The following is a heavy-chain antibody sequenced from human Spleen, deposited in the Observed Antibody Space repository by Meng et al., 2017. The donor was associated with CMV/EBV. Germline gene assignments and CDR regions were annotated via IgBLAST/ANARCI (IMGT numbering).Heavy chain of an antibody. CDR1: GFTFSDYY. V-gene: IGHV3-69-1*01. J-gene: IGHJ4*02. D-gene: IGHD6-13*01. Sequence: GGSLRLSCAASGFTFSDYYMNWVRQAPGKGLEWVSSITSSGSTIYYADSVKGRFTISRDNAKNSLYLQMNSLRAEDTAVYYCAKRGSIWYNAYFLDYWGQGTLVTVSS. CDR3: AKRGSIWYNAYFLDY. CDR2: ITSSGSTI.